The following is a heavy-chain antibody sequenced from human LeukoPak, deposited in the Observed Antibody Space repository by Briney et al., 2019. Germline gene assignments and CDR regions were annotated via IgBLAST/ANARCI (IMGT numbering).Heavy chain of an antibody. CDR3: AEIPRD. CDR2: IYDSGTSATT. J-gene: IGHJ4*02. V-gene: IGHV4-59*11. Sequence: SETLSLTCTVSGAPMNHHYWSWVRQPPGKELEWIAYIYDSGTSATTDYNPSLKSRVTISVDTSKRQFSLRLDSVTAADTAVYYCAEIPRDWGQGTLVTVSS. CDR1: GAPMNHHY.